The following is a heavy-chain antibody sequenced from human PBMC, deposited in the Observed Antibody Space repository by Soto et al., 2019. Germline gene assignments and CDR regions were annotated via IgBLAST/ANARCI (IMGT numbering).Heavy chain of an antibody. CDR2: IDWDDDK. J-gene: IGHJ6*03. Sequence: SGPTLVNPTQTLTLTCTFSGFSLSTSGMCVSWIRQPPGKALEWLARIDWDDDKYYSTSLKTRLTISKDTSKNQVVLTMTKMNLXXXXXXXXARSFYXXSSDPLLDYYYYYMDVXGKGTTVPVSS. D-gene: IGHD6-6*01. CDR3: ARSFYXXSSDPLLDYYYYYMDV. V-gene: IGHV2-70*11. CDR1: GFSLSTSGMC.